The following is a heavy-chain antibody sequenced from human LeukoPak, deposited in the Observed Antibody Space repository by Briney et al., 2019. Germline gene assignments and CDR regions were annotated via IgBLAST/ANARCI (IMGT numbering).Heavy chain of an antibody. CDR3: ARGYGVGSPRFDI. CDR1: GYPLSSADS. Sequence: SETLSLTCTVSGYPLSSADSWAWIRQSPGKGLAWLGSLYHSGRTYFNPSLKTRVTISLNLSKNQFSLRLNSVTAADSAVYYCARGYGVGSPRFDIWGQGTLVTVSS. V-gene: IGHV4-38-2*02. D-gene: IGHD3-3*01. CDR2: LYHSGRT. J-gene: IGHJ4*02.